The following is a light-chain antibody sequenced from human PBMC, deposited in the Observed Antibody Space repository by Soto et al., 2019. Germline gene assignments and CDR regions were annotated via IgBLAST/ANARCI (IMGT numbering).Light chain of an antibody. V-gene: IGKV1-39*01. CDR3: QQSYRDFT. J-gene: IGKJ3*01. CDR1: LSISTY. CDR2: GAS. Sequence: DIQLTQSPSSLSASVGDRVTITCRASLSISTYLNWYQQKPGNAPNLLIYGASTLQSGVPSRFSGSGSGTDFTLTIGSLQPEDFATYYCQQSYRDFTFGPGTKVDIK.